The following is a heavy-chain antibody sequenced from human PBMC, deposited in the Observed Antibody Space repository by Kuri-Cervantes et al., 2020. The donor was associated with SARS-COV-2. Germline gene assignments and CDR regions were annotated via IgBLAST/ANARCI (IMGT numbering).Heavy chain of an antibody. Sequence: GESLKISCEASGLTVSGSNMTWVRQASGKGLVWISIIYSGGIKYLADSVKGRFTVSRDMSQNTIFLQMTSLRTEDTAVYYCARYCTSISCESAIDFWGQGTLVTVSS. CDR3: ARYCTSISCESAIDF. J-gene: IGHJ4*02. CDR2: IYSGGIK. CDR1: GLTVSGSN. V-gene: IGHV3-53*01. D-gene: IGHD2-2*01.